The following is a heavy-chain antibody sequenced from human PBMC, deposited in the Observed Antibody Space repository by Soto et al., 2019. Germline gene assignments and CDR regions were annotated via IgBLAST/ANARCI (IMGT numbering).Heavy chain of an antibody. V-gene: IGHV1-18*01. Sequence: ASVKVSCKASGYTFTSYGISWVRQAPGQGLEWMGWISAYNGNTNYAQKLQGRVTMTTDTSTSTAYMELRSLRSDDTAVYYCARTITTCPDYDSSGYYYPNYFDSWGQGTLVTVSS. CDR2: ISAYNGNT. D-gene: IGHD3-22*01. CDR1: GYTFTSYG. J-gene: IGHJ4*02. CDR3: ARTITTCPDYDSSGYYYPNYFDS.